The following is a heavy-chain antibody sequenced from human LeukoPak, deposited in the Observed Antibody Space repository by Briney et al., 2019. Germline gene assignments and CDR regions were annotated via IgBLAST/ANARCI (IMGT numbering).Heavy chain of an antibody. CDR1: GFTFDDYA. V-gene: IGHV3-9*01. J-gene: IGHJ4*02. D-gene: IGHD6-6*01. CDR2: ISWNSGNI. CDR3: ARDPSYSSSSPYFDY. Sequence: GGSLRLSRAASGFTFDDYAMHWVRQVPGKGLEWVSGISWNSGNIEYADSVKGRFTISRDNAKKSLFLQMNSLRAEDTALYYCARDPSYSSSSPYFDYWGQGVLVTVSS.